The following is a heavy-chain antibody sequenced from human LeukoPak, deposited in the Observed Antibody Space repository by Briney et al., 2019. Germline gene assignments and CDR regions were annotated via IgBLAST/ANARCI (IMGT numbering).Heavy chain of an antibody. CDR1: GFTFSSYG. CDR2: IWYDGSNK. CDR3: AKLEMDTAMVDY. D-gene: IGHD5-18*01. J-gene: IGHJ4*02. V-gene: IGHV3-33*06. Sequence: GRSLRLSCAASGFTFSSYGMHWVRQAPGKGLEGVAVIWYDGSNKYYADSVKGRFTISRDNSKNTLYLQMNSLRAEDTAVYYCAKLEMDTAMVDYWGQGTLVTVSS.